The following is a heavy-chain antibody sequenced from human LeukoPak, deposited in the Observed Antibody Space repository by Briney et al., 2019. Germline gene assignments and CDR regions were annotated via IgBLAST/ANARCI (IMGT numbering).Heavy chain of an antibody. J-gene: IGHJ4*02. CDR2: IYYSGST. Sequence: SETLSLTCTVSGGSISSGDYYWSWIRQPPGKGLEWIVYIYYSGSTYYNPSLKSRVTISVDTSKNQLSLKLSSVTAADTAVYYCARVEYGDYYFDYWGQGTLVTVSS. D-gene: IGHD4-17*01. CDR1: GGSISSGDYY. V-gene: IGHV4-30-4*01. CDR3: ARVEYGDYYFDY.